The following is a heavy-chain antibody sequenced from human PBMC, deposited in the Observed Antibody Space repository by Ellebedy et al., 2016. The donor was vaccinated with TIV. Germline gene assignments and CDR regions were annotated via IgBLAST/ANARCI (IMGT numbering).Heavy chain of an antibody. D-gene: IGHD2-21*01. CDR2: FSNNGGST. V-gene: IGHV3-64D*09. Sequence: PGGSLRLTCSASGLTFRNYAMHWVLHAPGTGLEYVSAFSNNGGSTYYADSVKGRFTISRDNSKNTLYLQMSSLKPEDTAVYYCVPRMVVAFECWGQGTLVTVSS. J-gene: IGHJ4*02. CDR3: VPRMVVAFEC. CDR1: GLTFRNYA.